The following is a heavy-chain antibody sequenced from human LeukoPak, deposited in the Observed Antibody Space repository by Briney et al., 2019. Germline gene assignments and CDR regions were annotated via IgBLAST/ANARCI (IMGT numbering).Heavy chain of an antibody. V-gene: IGHV3-30*18. CDR1: GFTFSSYG. CDR2: ISYDGSNK. CDR3: AKSGSSSWYSDY. Sequence: GGSLRLSCAASGFTFSSYGMHWVRQPPGKGLEWVAVISYDGSNKYYADSVKGRFTISRDNSKNTLYLQMNSLRAEDTAVYYCAKSGSSSWYSDYWGQGTLVTVSS. D-gene: IGHD6-13*01. J-gene: IGHJ4*02.